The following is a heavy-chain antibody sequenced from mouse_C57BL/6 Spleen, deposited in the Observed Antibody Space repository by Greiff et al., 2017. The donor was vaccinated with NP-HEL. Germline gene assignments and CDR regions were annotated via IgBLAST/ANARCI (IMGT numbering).Heavy chain of an antibody. V-gene: IGHV1-82*01. CDR2: IYPGDGDT. CDR1: GYAFSSSW. D-gene: IGHD1-1*02. Sequence: QVQLQQSGPELVKPGASVKISCKASGYAFSSSWMNWVKQRPGKGLEWIGRIYPGDGDTNYNGKFKGKATLTADKSSSTAYMQLSSLTSEDSAVYFCAKGGGGFPDYWGQGTTLTVSS. CDR3: AKGGGGFPDY. J-gene: IGHJ2*01.